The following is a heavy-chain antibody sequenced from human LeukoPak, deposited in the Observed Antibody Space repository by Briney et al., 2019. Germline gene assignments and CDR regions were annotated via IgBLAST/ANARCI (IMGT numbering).Heavy chain of an antibody. J-gene: IGHJ4*02. Sequence: ASVKVSCKASGGTFSSYAISWVRQAPGQGLEWMGGIIPIFGTANYAQKFQGRVTITTDESTSTAYMELSSLRSEDTAVYYCAGGADGYNSYFDYWGQGTLVTVSS. D-gene: IGHD5-24*01. CDR3: AGGADGYNSYFDY. V-gene: IGHV1-69*05. CDR1: GGTFSSYA. CDR2: IIPIFGTA.